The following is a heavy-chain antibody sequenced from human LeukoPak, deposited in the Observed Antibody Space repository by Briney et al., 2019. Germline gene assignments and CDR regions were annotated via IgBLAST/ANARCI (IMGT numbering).Heavy chain of an antibody. Sequence: SETLSLTCAVHGGSFSGYYWSWIRQPPGKGLEWIGEINHSGSTNYNPSLKSRVTISVDTSKNQFSLKLSSVTAADTAVYYCARVPKSYYGSGSYEYNDYWGQGTLVTVSS. V-gene: IGHV4-34*01. CDR1: GGSFSGYY. J-gene: IGHJ4*02. CDR3: ARVPKSYYGSGSYEYNDY. CDR2: INHSGST. D-gene: IGHD3-10*01.